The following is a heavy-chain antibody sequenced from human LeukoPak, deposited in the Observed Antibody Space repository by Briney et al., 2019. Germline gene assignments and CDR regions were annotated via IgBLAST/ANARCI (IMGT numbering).Heavy chain of an antibody. CDR3: ARADIVVVVAATHFDC. Sequence: SETLSLTCAVSGYSISSGYYWGWIRQPPGKGLEWIGSIYHSGSTYYNPSLKSRVTISVDTSKNQFSLKLSSVTAADTAVYYCARADIVVVVAATHFDCWGQGTLVTVSS. D-gene: IGHD2-15*01. J-gene: IGHJ4*02. CDR2: IYHSGST. V-gene: IGHV4-38-2*01. CDR1: GYSISSGYY.